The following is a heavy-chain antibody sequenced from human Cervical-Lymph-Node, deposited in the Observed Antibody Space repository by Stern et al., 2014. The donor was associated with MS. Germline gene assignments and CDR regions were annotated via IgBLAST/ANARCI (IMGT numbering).Heavy chain of an antibody. CDR2: ISSSGSTV. CDR3: ASEKCTSASCYIS. J-gene: IGHJ4*02. D-gene: IGHD2-2*02. CDR1: GFTFSADF. V-gene: IGHV3-11*01. Sequence: VQLVESGGGLVKPGGSLRLSCAASGFTFSADFMTWIRQAPGKGLEWVSYISSSGSTVHYADSVKGRFTISRDNANNSLYLQMNSLRAEDTAVYYCASEKCTSASCYISWGQGALVIVSS.